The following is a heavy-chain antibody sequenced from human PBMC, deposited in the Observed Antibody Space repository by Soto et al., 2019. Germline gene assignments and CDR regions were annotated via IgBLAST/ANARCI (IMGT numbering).Heavy chain of an antibody. Sequence: GSLRLSCAASGFTVSSNYMSWVRQAPGKGLEWVSVIYSGGSTYYADSVKGRFTISRHNSKNTLYLQMNSLRAEDTAVYYCARDQRHYYDSSGYYYDAFDIWGQGTMVTVSS. V-gene: IGHV3-53*04. CDR3: ARDQRHYYDSSGYYYDAFDI. J-gene: IGHJ3*02. CDR2: IYSGGST. CDR1: GFTVSSNY. D-gene: IGHD3-22*01.